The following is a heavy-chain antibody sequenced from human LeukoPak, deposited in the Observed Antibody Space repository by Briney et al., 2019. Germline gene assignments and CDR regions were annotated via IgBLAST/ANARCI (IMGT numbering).Heavy chain of an antibody. CDR1: GYTFTSYG. V-gene: IGHV1-18*01. Sequence: GASVKVSCKASGYTFTSYGTSWVLQAPGQGLAWVGWISTYNGNTNYGQTLQGRVTMTTDTSTSAAYMELRSLTSDDTAVYYCGNWGGATTPFDYWGQGTLVTVSS. CDR2: ISTYNGNT. CDR3: GNWGGATTPFDY. D-gene: IGHD1-26*01. J-gene: IGHJ4*02.